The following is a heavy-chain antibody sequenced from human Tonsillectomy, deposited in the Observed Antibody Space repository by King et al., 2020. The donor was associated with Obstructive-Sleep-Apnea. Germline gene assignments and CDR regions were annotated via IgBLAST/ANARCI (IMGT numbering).Heavy chain of an antibody. V-gene: IGHV3-23*04. CDR3: AKEGGYSYGTNWYFDL. J-gene: IGHJ2*01. CDR1: GFTFSSYA. CDR2: ISGSGGST. D-gene: IGHD5-18*01. Sequence: EVQLVESGGGLVQPGGSLRISCAASGFTFSSYAMNWVRQAPGKGLEWVSTISGSGGSTYYAHSVKGRFTISRDNSKNTLYLQMNSLRAEDTAVYYCAKEGGYSYGTNWYFDLWGRGTLVTVSS.